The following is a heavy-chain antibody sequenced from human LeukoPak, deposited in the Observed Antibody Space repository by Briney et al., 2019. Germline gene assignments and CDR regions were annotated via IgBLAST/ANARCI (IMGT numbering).Heavy chain of an antibody. D-gene: IGHD4-11*01. J-gene: IGHJ6*03. CDR3: ARERASYSNYPGYMDV. CDR2: IIPIFGTA. CDR1: GGTFSSYA. Sequence: SVKVSCKASGGTFSSYAISWVRQAPGQGLEWMGGIIPIFGTANYAQKFQGRVTITADESTSTAYMELSSLRSEDTAVYYCARERASYSNYPGYMDVWGKATTVTVSS. V-gene: IGHV1-69*13.